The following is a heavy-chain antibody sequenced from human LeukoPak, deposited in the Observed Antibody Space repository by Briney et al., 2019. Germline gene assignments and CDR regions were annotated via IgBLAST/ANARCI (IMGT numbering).Heavy chain of an antibody. J-gene: IGHJ4*02. V-gene: IGHV4-4*07. Sequence: SDTLSLTCTVCGLSISSYYWICLRQPAGKRLEWIGRIYTSGSTNYNPSLKRRVTMSVDTSKNQFSLKLSSVTAADTAVYYCASRTSATSTDYWGQGTLVTVSS. D-gene: IGHD2-2*01. CDR1: GLSISSYY. CDR2: IYTSGST. CDR3: ASRTSATSTDY.